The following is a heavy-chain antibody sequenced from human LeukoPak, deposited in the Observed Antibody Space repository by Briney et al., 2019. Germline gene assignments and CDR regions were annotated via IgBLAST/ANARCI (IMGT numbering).Heavy chain of an antibody. CDR1: GYTLTELS. V-gene: IGHV1-24*01. CDR3: AKNYYGSGRMDV. CDR2: FDPEDGET. Sequence: ASVKVSCKVSGYTLTELSMHWVRQAPGKGLEWMGGFDPEDGETIYAQKFQGRVTMTEDTSTDTAYMELSSLRSEDTAVYYCAKNYYGSGRMDVWGKGTTVTISS. D-gene: IGHD3-10*01. J-gene: IGHJ6*03.